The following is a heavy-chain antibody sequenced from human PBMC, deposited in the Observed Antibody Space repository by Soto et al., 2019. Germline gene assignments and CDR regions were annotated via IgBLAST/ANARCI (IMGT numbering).Heavy chain of an antibody. J-gene: IGHJ5*01. CDR3: ASNASGRGWFDS. Sequence: SETLSLTCTVSGGSVKSPSHYWSWIRQPPGKGLEWIGNIYYIGTTEYNPSLDNRVTILLDTTENYFSLKLSSVTVADTAVYYCASNASGRGWFDSWGQGTLVTVSS. CDR2: IYYIGTT. V-gene: IGHV4-61*03. CDR1: GGSVKSPSHY. D-gene: IGHD3-10*01.